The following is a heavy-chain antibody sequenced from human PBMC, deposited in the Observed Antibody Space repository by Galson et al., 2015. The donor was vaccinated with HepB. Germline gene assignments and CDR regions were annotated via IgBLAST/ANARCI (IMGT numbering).Heavy chain of an antibody. V-gene: IGHV3-23*01. CDR2: ISGSGGST. CDR3: AKGDRDTTKDPVRGPDY. D-gene: IGHD5-18*01. J-gene: IGHJ4*02. Sequence: SLRLSCAASGFTFSSYAMSWVRQAPGKGLEWVSAISGSGGSTYYADSVKGRFTISRDNSKNTLYLQMNSLRAEDTAIYYCAKGDRDTTKDPVRGPDYWGQGTLVTVSS. CDR1: GFTFSSYA.